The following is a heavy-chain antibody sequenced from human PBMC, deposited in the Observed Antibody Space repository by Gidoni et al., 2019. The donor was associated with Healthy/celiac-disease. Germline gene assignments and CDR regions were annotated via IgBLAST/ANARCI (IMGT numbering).Heavy chain of an antibody. CDR2: MSSSGSTI. J-gene: IGHJ4*02. Sequence: VQLAESGGGWVKPGGSVRLCCSASGFTSSDYYLSWSRLAPGKGLEWVSYMSSSGSTINYADSVKGRFTISRDNAKNSLYLKMNSRRAEDTAVYYCARDGLKSAPPLDYWGQGTLVTVSS. D-gene: IGHD6-25*01. CDR3: ARDGLKSAPPLDY. V-gene: IGHV3-11*01. CDR1: GFTSSDYY.